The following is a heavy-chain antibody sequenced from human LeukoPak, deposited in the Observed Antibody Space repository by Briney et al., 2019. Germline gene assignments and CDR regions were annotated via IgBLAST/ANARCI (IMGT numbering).Heavy chain of an antibody. CDR2: IIPICGTA. CDR1: LGTFSAYA. CDR3: ASECAAFDY. D-gene: IGHD2-15*01. Sequence: SVRLSSTLSLGTFSAYAISWVGQAPGQGLEWMGGIIPICGTANYAQKSQGRVTITADESTSTAYMELSSLSSEDTAVYYCASECAAFDYWGQGTLVTVSS. J-gene: IGHJ4*02. V-gene: IGHV1-69*13.